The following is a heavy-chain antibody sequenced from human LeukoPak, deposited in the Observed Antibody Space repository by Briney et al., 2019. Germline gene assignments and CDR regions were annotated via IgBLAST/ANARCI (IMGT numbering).Heavy chain of an antibody. CDR2: IGGSGAST. CDR1: GFTFSSYA. D-gene: IGHD4-17*01. Sequence: GGSLRLSRAASGFTFSSYAMNWVRQAPGKGLEWVSGIGGSGASTFYADSVKGRFTISRDNSKNTLYLQINTLRVEDTAMYYCAKDLYGYYAMDVWGQGTTVT. J-gene: IGHJ6*02. V-gene: IGHV3-23*01. CDR3: AKDLYGYYAMDV.